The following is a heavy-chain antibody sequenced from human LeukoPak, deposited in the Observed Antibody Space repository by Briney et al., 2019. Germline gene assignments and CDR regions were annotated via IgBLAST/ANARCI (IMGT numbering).Heavy chain of an antibody. J-gene: IGHJ5*02. V-gene: IGHV1-69*13. CDR1: GGTSNNYA. D-gene: IGHD6-25*01. CDR2: IIPVSGTT. CDR3: TRVLLAASAPGYRDA. Sequence: SVKVSCKPSGGTSNNYAVAWVRQAPGQGLEWMGQIIPVSGTTSYAPKFQGRVAITADEMTTTAYMELSSLISEDTAVYYCTRVLLAASAPGYRDAWGQGSLVTVSS.